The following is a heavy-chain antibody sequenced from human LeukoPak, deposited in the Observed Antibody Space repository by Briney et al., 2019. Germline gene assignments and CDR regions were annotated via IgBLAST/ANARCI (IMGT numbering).Heavy chain of an antibody. CDR1: GGSFSGYY. J-gene: IGHJ6*03. Sequence: SETLSLTCAVYGGSFSGYYWSWIRQPPGKGLDWIGEINHSGSTNYNPSLKSRVTISVDTSKNQFSLKLSSVTAADTAVYYCARGRDGYNYVYYYYYYMDVWGKGTTVTVSS. CDR3: ARGRDGYNYVYYYYYYMDV. CDR2: INHSGST. D-gene: IGHD5-24*01. V-gene: IGHV4-34*01.